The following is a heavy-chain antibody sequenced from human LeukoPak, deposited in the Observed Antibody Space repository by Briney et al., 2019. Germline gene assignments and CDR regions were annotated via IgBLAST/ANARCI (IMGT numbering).Heavy chain of an antibody. CDR3: AKDFGYYDFDY. D-gene: IGHD3-22*01. J-gene: IGHJ4*02. CDR2: ISYDGSNK. V-gene: IGHV3-30*18. CDR1: GFTFSSDG. Sequence: GGSLRLSCAASGFTFSSDGMHWVRQAPGKGLEWVAVISYDGSNKYYADSVKGRFTISRDNSKNTLYLQMNSLRAEDTAVYYCAKDFGYYDFDYWGQGTLVTVSS.